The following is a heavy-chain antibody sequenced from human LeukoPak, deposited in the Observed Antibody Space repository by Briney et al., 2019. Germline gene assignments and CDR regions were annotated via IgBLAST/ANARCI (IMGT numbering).Heavy chain of an antibody. D-gene: IGHD2-21*02. J-gene: IGHJ5*02. CDR2: ISGSGGST. CDR1: GFTFSSYA. V-gene: IGHV3-23*01. CDR3: TYCGGDCYSWFDP. Sequence: GGALRLSCAASGFTFSSYAMTWVRQAPGKGLDWVSGISGSGGSTYYADSVKGRFTISRDNSKNTLYLQMNSLRAEDTAVYYCTYCGGDCYSWFDPWGQGTLVTVSS.